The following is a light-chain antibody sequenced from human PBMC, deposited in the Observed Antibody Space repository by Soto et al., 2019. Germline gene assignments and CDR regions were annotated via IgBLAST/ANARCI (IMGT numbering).Light chain of an antibody. CDR3: QQRSNWPPIT. V-gene: IGKV3-11*01. CDR1: QSVGSS. CDR2: DAF. J-gene: IGKJ5*01. Sequence: EIVLTQSPATLSLSPGEIATLSFSASQSVGSSLAWYQQRPGQAPRLLIYDAFIRATGIPARFSGSESGTGFTLTISSLEPEDFAVYYCQQRSNWPPITFGQGTRLEIK.